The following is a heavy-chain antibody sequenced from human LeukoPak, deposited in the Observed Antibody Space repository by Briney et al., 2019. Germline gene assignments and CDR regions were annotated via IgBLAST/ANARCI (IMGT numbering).Heavy chain of an antibody. CDR3: ATIFGVANRIDS. CDR2: IHYSGST. Sequence: PSETLSLTCTVSGGSISSYYWNWIRQPPGKGLEWIGYIHYSGSTCYNPSLKSRVTISLDTSKNQFPLKVNSVTAADTAVYYCATIFGVANRIDSWGQGTLVTVSS. CDR1: GGSISSYY. J-gene: IGHJ4*02. V-gene: IGHV4-59*01. D-gene: IGHD3-3*01.